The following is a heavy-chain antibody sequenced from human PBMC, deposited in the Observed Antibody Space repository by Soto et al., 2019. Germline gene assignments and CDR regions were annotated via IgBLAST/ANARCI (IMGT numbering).Heavy chain of an antibody. CDR1: GFTFDDYA. V-gene: IGHV3-9*01. Sequence: GGSLRLSCAASGFTFDDYAMHWVRQAPGKGLEWVSGISWNSGSIGYADSVKGRFTISRDNAKNSLYLQMNSLRAEDTALYYCAKDIAARLYGRMDVWGQGTTVTVSS. CDR2: ISWNSGSI. J-gene: IGHJ6*02. D-gene: IGHD6-6*01. CDR3: AKDIAARLYGRMDV.